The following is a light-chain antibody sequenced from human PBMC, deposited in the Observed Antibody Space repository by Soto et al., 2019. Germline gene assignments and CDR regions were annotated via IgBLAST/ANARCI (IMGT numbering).Light chain of an antibody. CDR3: QQFNGDPF. Sequence: AIQLTQSPSSLSASVGDRVIITCRASQGGGRAVAWYQLKPGKSPKLLVYDASILATGAPARFSGSGTGTDFTLTISALQPEDFATYYCQQFNGDPFFAQGTRLDIK. J-gene: IGKJ5*01. CDR2: DAS. V-gene: IGKV1-13*02. CDR1: QGGGRA.